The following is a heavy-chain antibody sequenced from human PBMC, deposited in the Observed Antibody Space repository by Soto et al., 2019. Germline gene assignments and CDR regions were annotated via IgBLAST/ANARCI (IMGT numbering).Heavy chain of an antibody. CDR3: AREIATPNLMVRGVIGY. Sequence: QVQLVQSGAEVKKPGASVKVSCKASGYTFTSYGISWVRKAPGQGLEWMGWISAYNGNTNYAQKLQGRVTMTTDTSRSTAYMELRSLRSDDTAVYYCAREIATPNLMVRGVIGYWGQGTLVTVSS. V-gene: IGHV1-18*01. D-gene: IGHD3-10*01. J-gene: IGHJ4*02. CDR1: GYTFTSYG. CDR2: ISAYNGNT.